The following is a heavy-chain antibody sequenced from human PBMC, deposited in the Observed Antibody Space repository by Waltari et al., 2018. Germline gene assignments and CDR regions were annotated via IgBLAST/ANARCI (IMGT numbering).Heavy chain of an antibody. CDR1: GFTFSSYE. D-gene: IGHD4-17*01. CDR2: ISSSGSTI. V-gene: IGHV3-48*03. J-gene: IGHJ6*02. CDR3: ARAPPEDYGDYGYYYYYGMDV. Sequence: EVQLVESGGGLVQPGGSLRLSCAASGFTFSSYEMNWVRQAPGKGLEWVSYISSSGSTIYYADSGKGRFTISGDNAKNSLDLQMNSLRAEDTAVYYCARAPPEDYGDYGYYYYYGMDVWGQGTTVTVSS.